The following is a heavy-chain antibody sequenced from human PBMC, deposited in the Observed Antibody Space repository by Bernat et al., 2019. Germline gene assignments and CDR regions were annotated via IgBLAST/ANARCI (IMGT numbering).Heavy chain of an antibody. J-gene: IGHJ1*01. CDR2: INGDGRRT. Sequence: EVQLVESGGGLVQPGVSLRLSCAASGFTIINYWMNWVRQAPGKGLVWVSHINGDGRRTTYADSVKGRFTISRDDAKNTVYLQMNSLRDEDTAVYYCARDRFYSPEHWGQGILVTVSS. CDR1: GFTIINYW. D-gene: IGHD2-21*01. V-gene: IGHV3-74*01. CDR3: ARDRFYSPEH.